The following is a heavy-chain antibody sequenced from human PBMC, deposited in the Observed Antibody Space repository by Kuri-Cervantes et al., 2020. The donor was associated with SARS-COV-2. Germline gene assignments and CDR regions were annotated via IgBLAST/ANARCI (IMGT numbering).Heavy chain of an antibody. D-gene: IGHD6-13*01. V-gene: IGHV1-8*03. CDR1: GYTFTSYD. J-gene: IGHJ3*02. Sequence: ASVKVSCKASGYTFTSYDINWVRQATGQGLEWMGWMNPNSANTGYAQKFQGRVTITTDESTSTAYMELSSLRSEDTAVYYCARSWGRSSSWYDAFDIWGQGTMVTVSS. CDR3: ARSWGRSSSWYDAFDI. CDR2: MNPNSANT.